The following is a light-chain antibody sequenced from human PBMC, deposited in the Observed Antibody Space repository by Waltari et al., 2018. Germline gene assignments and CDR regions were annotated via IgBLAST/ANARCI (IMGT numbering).Light chain of an antibody. CDR3: MQTRETPQT. V-gene: IGKV2-28*01. J-gene: IGKJ1*01. CDR1: QSLLHSNGYNY. Sequence: DIVMTPSPVSLSVPPGEPASIPCRSSQSLLHSNGYNYVDWHVQKPGQSPQLLIYVASKRASGVPDRFSGSGSGTDFTLKISRVEAEDVGVYYCMQTRETPQTFGQGTKVEIK. CDR2: VAS.